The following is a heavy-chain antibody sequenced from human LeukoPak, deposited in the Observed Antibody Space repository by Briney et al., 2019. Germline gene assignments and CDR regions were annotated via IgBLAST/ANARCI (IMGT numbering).Heavy chain of an antibody. J-gene: IGHJ4*02. CDR1: GFNFNAAW. V-gene: IGHV3-15*01. CDR2: IKSKSDGETT. Sequence: PGGSLRLSCGASGFNFNAAWMSWVRQAPGKGLEWVGRIKSKSDGETTVYAAPVRDRFSISRDDSKHTLSLQMNSLKTEDTAVYYCTTAPGSITTSGTPFDYWGQGTLVTVSS. D-gene: IGHD3-10*01. CDR3: TTAPGSITTSGTPFDY.